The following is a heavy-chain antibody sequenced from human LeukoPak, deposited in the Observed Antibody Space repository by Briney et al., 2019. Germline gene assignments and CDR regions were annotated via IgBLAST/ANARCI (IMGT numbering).Heavy chain of an antibody. CDR1: GYRFTTYW. CDR3: ATRGFGEYYYGMDV. Sequence: GESLKISCQSSGYRFTTYWIAWVGQMPGKGLESMGIIYPGDSDTRYSPSFQGQVTISADKSISTAYLQWSSLKASDTAMYYCATRGFGEYYYGMDVWGQGNTVTVSS. CDR2: IYPGDSDT. D-gene: IGHD3-10*01. J-gene: IGHJ6*02. V-gene: IGHV5-51*01.